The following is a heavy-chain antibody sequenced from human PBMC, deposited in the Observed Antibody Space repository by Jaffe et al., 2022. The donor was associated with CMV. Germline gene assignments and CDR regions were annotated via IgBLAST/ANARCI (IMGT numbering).Heavy chain of an antibody. CDR3: AGQPSRDVVFGVFIRKYHFDS. Sequence: QVQLQQWGAGLLKPSETLSLTCAVYGGSFSNYYWSWIRQPPGKGLEWIGEINHSGTTNYNPSLKSRVTISVDKSKNQFSLRLSSVTAADTAVYYCAGQPSRDVVFGVFIRKYHFDSWGQGTLVTVSS. V-gene: IGHV4-34*01. CDR1: GGSFSNYY. CDR2: INHSGTT. J-gene: IGHJ4*02. D-gene: IGHD3-3*01.